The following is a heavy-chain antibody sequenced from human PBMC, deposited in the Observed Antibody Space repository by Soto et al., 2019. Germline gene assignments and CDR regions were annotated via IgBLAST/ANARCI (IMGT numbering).Heavy chain of an antibody. CDR2: IIPIFGTA. CDR1: GGTFSSYA. Sequence: SVKVSCKASGGTFSSYAISWVRQAPGQGLEWMGGIIPIFGTANYAQKFQGRVTITADESTSTAYMELSSLRSEDTAVYYCARDLRERPGLETYYYYGMDVWGKGTTVTVSS. CDR3: ARDLRERPGLETYYYYGMDV. V-gene: IGHV1-69*13. D-gene: IGHD1-26*01. J-gene: IGHJ6*04.